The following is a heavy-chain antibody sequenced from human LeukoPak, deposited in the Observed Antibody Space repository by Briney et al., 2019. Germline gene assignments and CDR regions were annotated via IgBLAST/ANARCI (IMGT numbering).Heavy chain of an antibody. CDR3: ARRKVVVAARNWFDP. Sequence: SETLSLTCTVSGGSISYYYWSWIRQPPGKGLEWIGEINHSGSTNYNPSLKSRVTISVDTSKNQFSLKLSSVTAADTAVYYCARRKVVVAARNWFDPWGQGTLVTVSS. V-gene: IGHV4-34*01. CDR2: INHSGST. CDR1: GGSISYYY. D-gene: IGHD2-15*01. J-gene: IGHJ5*02.